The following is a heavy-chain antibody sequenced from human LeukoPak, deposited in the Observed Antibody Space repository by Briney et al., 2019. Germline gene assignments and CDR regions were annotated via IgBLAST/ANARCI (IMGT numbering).Heavy chain of an antibody. Sequence: GGSLRLSCAASGFTVSSNYMSWVRQAPGKGLEWVSVIYSGGSTYYADSVKGRFTISRDNSKNTLYLQMNSLRAEDTAVYYCARDGSGDKSLDYWGQGTLVTVSS. D-gene: IGHD3-10*01. CDR2: IYSGGST. J-gene: IGHJ4*02. CDR1: GFTVSSNY. V-gene: IGHV3-53*01. CDR3: ARDGSGDKSLDY.